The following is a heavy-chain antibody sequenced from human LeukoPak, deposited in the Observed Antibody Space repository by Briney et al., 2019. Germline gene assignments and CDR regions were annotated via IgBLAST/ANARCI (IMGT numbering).Heavy chain of an antibody. CDR3: ARHPELMGFDP. Sequence: PSETLSLTCTVSGGSISSYYWSWIRQPAGKGLEWIGRIYSSGSTNYNPSLKSRVTMSVDTSKNQFSLNLNSVTAADTAVYYCARHPELMGFDPWGQGTLVTVSS. V-gene: IGHV4-4*07. J-gene: IGHJ5*02. D-gene: IGHD2-8*01. CDR2: IYSSGST. CDR1: GGSISSYY.